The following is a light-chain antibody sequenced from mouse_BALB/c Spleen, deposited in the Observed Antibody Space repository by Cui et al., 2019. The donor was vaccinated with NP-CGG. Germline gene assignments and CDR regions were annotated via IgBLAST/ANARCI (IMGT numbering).Light chain of an antibody. V-gene: IGLV1*01. CDR3: ALWYSNHWV. J-gene: IGLJ1*01. Sequence: QAVVTQESALTTSPGETVTLTCRSSTGAVTTSNYANWVQEKPDHLFTGLIGGTNNRPPGVPARFSGSLIGDKAALTLTWAQTEDEAIYFCALWYSNHWVFGGGTKLTVL. CDR2: GTN. CDR1: TGAVTTSNY.